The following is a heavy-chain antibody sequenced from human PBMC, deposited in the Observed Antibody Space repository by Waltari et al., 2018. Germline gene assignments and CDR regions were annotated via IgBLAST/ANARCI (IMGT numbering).Heavy chain of an antibody. CDR3: ARSAYDYVWGSYYFDC. J-gene: IGHJ4*02. Sequence: EVQLVASGGGLVQPGGSLRLSCAASGFTFSSYSMNWVSQAPGKGLEWVSYISSSSSTIYYADSVKGRFTISRDNAKNSLYLQMNSLRAEDTAVYYCARSAYDYVWGSYYFDCWGQGTLVTVSS. D-gene: IGHD3-16*01. V-gene: IGHV3-48*01. CDR2: ISSSSSTI. CDR1: GFTFSSYS.